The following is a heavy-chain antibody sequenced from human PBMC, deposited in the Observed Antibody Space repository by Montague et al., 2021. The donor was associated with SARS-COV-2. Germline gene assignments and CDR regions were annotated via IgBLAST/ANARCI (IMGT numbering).Heavy chain of an antibody. CDR1: GGSISSGSYY. V-gene: IGHV4-61*02. CDR2: IYTSGST. J-gene: IGHJ4*02. Sequence: TLSLTCTVSGGSISSGSYYWSWIRQPAGKGLEWIGRIYTSGSTNYNPSLKSRVTISVDTSKNRFSLKLSSVTAADTAVYYCARDAAVAGIDYWGQGTLVTVSS. D-gene: IGHD6-19*01. CDR3: ARDAAVAGIDY.